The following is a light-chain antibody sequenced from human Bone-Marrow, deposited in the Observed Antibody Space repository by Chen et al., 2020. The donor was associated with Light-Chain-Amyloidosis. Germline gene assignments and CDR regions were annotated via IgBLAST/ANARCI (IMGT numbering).Light chain of an antibody. CDR1: QGISSY. Sequence: DIQLTQSPSFLSASVGDRVTITCRASQGISSYLAWYQQKPGKAPKLLIYAASTLQSGVPSRFSGSGSGTEFTLTISSLQPEDFATYYCQQFNSYRVTFGPGTKVDIK. CDR3: QQFNSYRVT. J-gene: IGKJ3*01. V-gene: IGKV1-9*01. CDR2: AAS.